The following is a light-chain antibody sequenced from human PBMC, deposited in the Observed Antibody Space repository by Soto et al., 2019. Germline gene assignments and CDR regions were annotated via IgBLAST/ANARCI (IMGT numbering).Light chain of an antibody. CDR2: AAS. V-gene: IGKV1-39*01. CDR1: QSIRSY. Sequence: DIQMTQSPSSLSASVGDRVTITCRASQSIRSYLNWYQQKPRKAPKLLIYAASSLQSGGPSRFSGSGSGTDFTLTISSLQPEDFTTYFCQQSYSTPLTFGGGTKVDIK. J-gene: IGKJ4*01. CDR3: QQSYSTPLT.